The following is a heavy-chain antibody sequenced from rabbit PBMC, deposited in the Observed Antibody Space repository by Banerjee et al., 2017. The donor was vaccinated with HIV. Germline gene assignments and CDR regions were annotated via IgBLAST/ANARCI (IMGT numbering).Heavy chain of an antibody. CDR1: GFSFSDRDV. V-gene: IGHV1S45*01. CDR2: INASTGKP. D-gene: IGHD1-1*01. Sequence: QEQLVESGGGLVQPEGSLTLTCKASGFSFSDRDVMCWVRQAPGKGLEWIACINASTGKPVYATWAKGRFTISRTSSTTVTLRMTSLTAADRATYFCARDVVGVIGWNFYLWGPGTLVTVS. J-gene: IGHJ4*01. CDR3: ARDVVGVIGWNFYL.